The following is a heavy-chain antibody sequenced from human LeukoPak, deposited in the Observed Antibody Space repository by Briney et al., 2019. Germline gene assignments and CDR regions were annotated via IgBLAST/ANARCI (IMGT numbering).Heavy chain of an antibody. D-gene: IGHD1-26*01. CDR1: GGSISGYY. J-gene: IGHJ4*02. CDR2: INHSGST. V-gene: IGHV4-34*01. Sequence: SETLSLTCTVSGGSISGYYWSWIRQPPGKGLEWIGEINHSGSTNYNPSLKSRVTISVDTSKNQFSLKLSSVTAADTAVYYCAREVGATRLIDYWGQGTLVTVSS. CDR3: AREVGATRLIDY.